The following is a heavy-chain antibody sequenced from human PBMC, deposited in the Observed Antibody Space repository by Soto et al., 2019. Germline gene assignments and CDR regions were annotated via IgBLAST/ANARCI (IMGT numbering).Heavy chain of an antibody. Sequence: AGGSLRLSCAASGFTFSSYGMHWVRQAPGKGLEWVAVISYDGSNKYYADSVKGRFTISRDNSKDTLYLQMNSLRAEDTAVYYCAKDDGSSGYYCLDYWGQGTLVTVSS. J-gene: IGHJ4*02. D-gene: IGHD3-22*01. CDR1: GFTFSSYG. CDR2: ISYDGSNK. CDR3: AKDDGSSGYYCLDY. V-gene: IGHV3-30*18.